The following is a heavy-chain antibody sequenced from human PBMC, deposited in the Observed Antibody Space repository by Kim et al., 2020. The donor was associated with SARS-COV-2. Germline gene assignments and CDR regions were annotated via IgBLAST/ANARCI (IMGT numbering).Heavy chain of an antibody. V-gene: IGHV1-18*01. D-gene: IGHD3-22*01. J-gene: IGHJ4*02. CDR1: GYTFTSYG. CDR2: ISAYNGNT. Sequence: ASVKVSCKASGYTFTSYGISWVRQAPGQGLEWMGWISAYNGNTNYAQKLQGRVTMTTDTSTSTAYMELRSLRSDDTAVYYCARDHQVDIVTDNYYDSSARGLVFDYWGQGTLVTVSS. CDR3: ARDHQVDIVTDNYYDSSARGLVFDY.